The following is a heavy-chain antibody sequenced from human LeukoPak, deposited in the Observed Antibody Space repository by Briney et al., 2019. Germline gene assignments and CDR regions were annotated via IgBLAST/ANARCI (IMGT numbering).Heavy chain of an antibody. J-gene: IGHJ4*02. CDR1: GFTFSSYG. Sequence: GESLKISCAASGFTFSSYGMHWVRQAPGKGLEWVAFIRYDGSNKYYADSVKGRLTISRDNSKNTLYLQMNGLRAEDTAVYYCAPTRGYFDYWGQGTLVTVSS. CDR2: IRYDGSNK. CDR3: APTRGYFDY. V-gene: IGHV3-30*02.